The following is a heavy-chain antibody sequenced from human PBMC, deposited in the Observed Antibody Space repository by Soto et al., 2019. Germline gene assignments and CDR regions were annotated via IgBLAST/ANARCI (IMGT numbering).Heavy chain of an antibody. CDR2: INPDGSVL. V-gene: IGHV3-7*03. CDR1: GFTFSAYW. D-gene: IGHD3-3*01. J-gene: IGHJ4*02. CDR3: AKEGYYDFWSGYFDY. Sequence: EVQLVESGGGLVQPGGSLRLSCAASGFTFSAYWINWVRQTPGKGLEWVANINPDGSVLNYAESVKGRFTISRDNAKNLLYLQMNSLRAEDTAVYYCAKEGYYDFWSGYFDYWGQGTLVTVSS.